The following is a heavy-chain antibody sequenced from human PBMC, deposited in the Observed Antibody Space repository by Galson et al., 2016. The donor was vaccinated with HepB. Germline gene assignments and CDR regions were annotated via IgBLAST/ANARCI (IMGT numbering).Heavy chain of an antibody. CDR1: GFTFGTYT. Sequence: SLRLSCAASGFTFGTYTMHWIRQAPGEGLQWVSLITGDRANAYYADSVKGRFTISRDNRKNSLYLQMNSLRTEDTALYYCAKDHCGYSGFDYWGQGTLVTVSS. D-gene: IGHD2-15*01. V-gene: IGHV3-43*01. J-gene: IGHJ4*02. CDR2: ITGDRANA. CDR3: AKDHCGYSGFDY.